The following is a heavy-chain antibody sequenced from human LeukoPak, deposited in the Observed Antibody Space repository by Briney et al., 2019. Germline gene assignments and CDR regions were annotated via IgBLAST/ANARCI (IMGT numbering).Heavy chain of an antibody. J-gene: IGHJ4*02. CDR3: ARDRNANIDFDY. Sequence: LETLSLTCAVSGGSISSSNWWSWVRQPPGKGLEWIGEIYHSGSTNYIPSLKSRVTISVDKSKNQFSLRLSSVTAADTAVYYCARDRNANIDFDYWGQGTLVTVS. CDR2: IYHSGST. CDR1: GGSISSSNW. V-gene: IGHV4-4*02. D-gene: IGHD2/OR15-2a*01.